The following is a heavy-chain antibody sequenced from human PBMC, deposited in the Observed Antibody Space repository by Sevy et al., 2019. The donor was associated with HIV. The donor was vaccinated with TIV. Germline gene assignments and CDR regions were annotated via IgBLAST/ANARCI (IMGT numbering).Heavy chain of an antibody. CDR3: ARDLDNWNENDAFDI. CDR1: GYTFTSYG. D-gene: IGHD1-20*01. J-gene: IGHJ3*02. Sequence: ASVKVSCKASGYTFTSYGISWVRQAPGRGLEWMGWISAYNGNTNYAQKLQGRVTMTTDTSTSTAYMELRSLRSDDTAVYYCARDLDNWNENDAFDIWGQGTMVTVSS. CDR2: ISAYNGNT. V-gene: IGHV1-18*04.